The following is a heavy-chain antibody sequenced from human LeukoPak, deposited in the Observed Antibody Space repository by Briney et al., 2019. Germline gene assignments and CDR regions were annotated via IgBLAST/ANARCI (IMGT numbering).Heavy chain of an antibody. J-gene: IGHJ6*03. CDR2: ISYDGSNK. CDR1: GFTFSSYA. D-gene: IGHD3-10*02. CDR3: ARDYVSSGGKVYYYYMDV. Sequence: PGRSLRLSCAASGFTFSSYAMHWVRQAPGKGLEWVAVISYDGSNKYYADSVKGRFTISRDNSKNTLYLQMNSLRAEDTAVYYCARDYVSSGGKVYYYYMDVWGRGTTVTVSS. V-gene: IGHV3-30*01.